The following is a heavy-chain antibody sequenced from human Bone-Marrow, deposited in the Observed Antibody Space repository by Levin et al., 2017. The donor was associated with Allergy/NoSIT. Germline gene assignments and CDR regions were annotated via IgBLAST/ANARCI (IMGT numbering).Heavy chain of an antibody. CDR3: AREGNGYFYDSSGYYYYGMDV. CDR2: VYYSGNT. D-gene: IGHD3-22*01. V-gene: IGHV4-61*01. Sequence: SETLSLTCTVSGDSVSRGTYYWSWIRQPPGKGLEWIGYVYYSGNTKYNPSLKSRVTISVDTSKSQFSLKLSSVTAADTAVYYCAREGNGYFYDSSGYYYYGMDVWGQGTTVTVSS. CDR1: GDSVSRGTYY. J-gene: IGHJ6*02.